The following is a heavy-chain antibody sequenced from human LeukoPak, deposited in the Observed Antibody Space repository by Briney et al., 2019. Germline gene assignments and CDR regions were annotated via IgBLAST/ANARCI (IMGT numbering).Heavy chain of an antibody. CDR1: GFIVSSNY. J-gene: IGHJ4*02. CDR2: IYSGGRT. Sequence: PGGSLRLSCAASGFIVSSNYISWVRQAPGKGLEWVSVIYSGGRTYYADSVKGRFTISRDNSKNTLYLQMNSLRAEDTAVYYCVREAGGDYFDYWGQGSLVTVSS. D-gene: IGHD3-10*01. CDR3: VREAGGDYFDY. V-gene: IGHV3-53*01.